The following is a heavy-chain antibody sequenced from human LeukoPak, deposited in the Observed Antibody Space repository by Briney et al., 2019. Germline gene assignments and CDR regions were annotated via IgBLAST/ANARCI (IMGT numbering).Heavy chain of an antibody. CDR2: IIPIFGTA. V-gene: IGHV1-69*13. Sequence: SVKVSCKASGYTFTNFHTHWVRQAPGQGLEWMGGIIPIFGTANYAQKFQGRVTITADESTSTAYMELSSLRSEDTAVYYCAREWIAVAITRNWFDPWGQGTLVTVSS. CDR3: AREWIAVAITRNWFDP. J-gene: IGHJ5*02. CDR1: GYTFTNFH. D-gene: IGHD6-19*01.